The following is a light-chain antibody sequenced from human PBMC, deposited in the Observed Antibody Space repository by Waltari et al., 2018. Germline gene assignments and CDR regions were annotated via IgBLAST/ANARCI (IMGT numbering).Light chain of an antibody. J-gene: IGLJ3*02. CDR2: GNT. V-gene: IGLV1-40*01. CDR3: QSYDRSLTGSWV. Sequence: QSVLTQPPSVSGAPGQRVTISCTGSDSNIGAGHELHWYEQLPGTAPKLLIYGNTNRPSGVSDRFSGSKSGTSGSLAITGLQAEDEAYYYCQSYDRSLTGSWVFGGGTKLTVL. CDR1: DSNIGAGHE.